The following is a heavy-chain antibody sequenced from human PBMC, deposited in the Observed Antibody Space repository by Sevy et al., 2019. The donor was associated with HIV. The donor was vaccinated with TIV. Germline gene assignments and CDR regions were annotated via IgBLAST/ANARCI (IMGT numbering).Heavy chain of an antibody. V-gene: IGHV3-53*01. CDR3: AREDIVLGEDNYYGIDV. CDR1: GFSVSSNY. CDR2: IHSGGKI. D-gene: IGHD2-15*01. J-gene: IGHJ6*02. Sequence: GGSLRLSCAASGFSVSSNYMSWVRQAPGKGSEWVSVIHSGGKISYADSVQGRFTISGDNSKNTLYLQMNSLRAEDTAVYYGAREDIVLGEDNYYGIDVWGQGTTVTVSS.